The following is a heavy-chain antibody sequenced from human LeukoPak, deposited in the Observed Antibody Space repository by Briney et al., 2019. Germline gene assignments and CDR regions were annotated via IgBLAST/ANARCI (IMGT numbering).Heavy chain of an antibody. CDR3: ARGRDGYNYMSAGYYYYMDV. V-gene: IGHV4-59*01. CDR2: IYYSGST. CDR1: GGSISSYY. Sequence: SETLSLTCTVSGGSISSYYWSWIRQPPGKGLEWIGYIYYSGSTNYNPSLKSRVTISVDTSKNQFSLKLSSVTAADTAVYYCARGRDGYNYMSAGYYYYMDVWGKGTTVTVSS. D-gene: IGHD5-24*01. J-gene: IGHJ6*03.